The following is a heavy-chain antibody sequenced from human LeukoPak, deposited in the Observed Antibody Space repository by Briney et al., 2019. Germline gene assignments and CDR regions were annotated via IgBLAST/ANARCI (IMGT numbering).Heavy chain of an antibody. CDR2: FDPEDGET. J-gene: IGHJ2*01. V-gene: IGHV1-24*01. D-gene: IGHD6-19*01. CDR3: ATDFPKLKQWLGGYWYFDL. CDR1: GYTLTELS. Sequence: ASVKVSCTVSGYTLTELSMHWVRQAPGKGLEWMGGFDPEDGETIYAQKFQGRVTMTEDTSTDTAYMELSSLRSEDTAVYYCATDFPKLKQWLGGYWYFDLWGRGTLVTVSS.